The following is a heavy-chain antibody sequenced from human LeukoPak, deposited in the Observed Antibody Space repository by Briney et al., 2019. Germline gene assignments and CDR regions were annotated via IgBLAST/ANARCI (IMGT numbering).Heavy chain of an antibody. D-gene: IGHD3-3*01. CDR3: ARDDPYDFWSGLQLLDV. V-gene: IGHV3-11*01. J-gene: IGHJ6*02. CDR1: GFTLSDYY. CDR2: ISSSGSTI. Sequence: GGSLRLSCAASGFTLSDYYMSWIRQAPGQGLDWVSYISSSGSTIYYADSVKGRFTISRDNAKNSLYLQMNSLRAEDTAVYYCARDDPYDFWSGLQLLDVWGQGTTVTVSS.